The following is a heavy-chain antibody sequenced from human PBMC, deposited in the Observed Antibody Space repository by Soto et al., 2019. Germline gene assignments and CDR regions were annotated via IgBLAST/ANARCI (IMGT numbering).Heavy chain of an antibody. V-gene: IGHV2-5*02. CDR1: VFSLSTSGVG. D-gene: IGHD2-2*01. J-gene: IGHJ5*01. CDR2: IYWDDDK. CDR3: ARLYCSSTSCYNCFVS. Sequence: SGPTLVNPTQTLTLTCTFYVFSLSTSGVGVGWIRKPPGKALEWLALIYWDDDKRYSPSLKSRLTITKDTSKNQVVLKMTNMDPVDTATYYCARLYCSSTSCYNCFVSWGQGTLVTVSS.